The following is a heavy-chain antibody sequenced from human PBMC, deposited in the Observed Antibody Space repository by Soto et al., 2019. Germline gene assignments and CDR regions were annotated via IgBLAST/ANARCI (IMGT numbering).Heavy chain of an antibody. V-gene: IGHV3-23*01. Sequence: EVQLLESGGGLVQPGGSLRLSCIASGFTFSNYAMTWVRQAPGKGMEWVSAIRGSGGETFYADSVQGRFTISRDNSRMTLYLQMNSLRAEGTAVYYCAKGDQERQWVFLHNWGQGTLVTVSS. CDR1: GFTFSNYA. CDR3: AKGDQERQWVFLHN. D-gene: IGHD2-8*01. CDR2: IRGSGGET. J-gene: IGHJ4*02.